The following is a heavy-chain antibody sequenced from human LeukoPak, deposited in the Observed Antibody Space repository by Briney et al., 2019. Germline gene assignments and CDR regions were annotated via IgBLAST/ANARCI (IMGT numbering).Heavy chain of an antibody. J-gene: IGHJ6*02. Sequence: GGSLRLSCAASGFTFSSYSMNWVRRAPGKGLEWVSSISSSSSYIYYADSVKGRFTISRDNAKNSLYLQMNSLRAEDTAVYYCARDGDTMVRGVIITRAAPYGMDVWGQGTTVTVSS. CDR1: GFTFSSYS. CDR3: ARDGDTMVRGVIITRAAPYGMDV. D-gene: IGHD3-10*01. V-gene: IGHV3-21*01. CDR2: ISSSSSYI.